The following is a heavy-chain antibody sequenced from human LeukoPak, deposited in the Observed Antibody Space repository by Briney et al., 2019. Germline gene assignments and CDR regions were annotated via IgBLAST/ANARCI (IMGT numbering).Heavy chain of an antibody. V-gene: IGHV1-2*04. CDR2: INPNSGGT. J-gene: IGHJ5*02. Sequence: GASVKVSCEASGYTFTGYYMHWVRQAPGQGLEWMGWINPNSGGTNYAQKFQGWVTMTRDTSISTAYMELSRLRSDDTAVYYCARDRGGYCSSTSCYGSFWFDPWGQGTLVTVSS. CDR1: GYTFTGYY. CDR3: ARDRGGYCSSTSCYGSFWFDP. D-gene: IGHD2-2*01.